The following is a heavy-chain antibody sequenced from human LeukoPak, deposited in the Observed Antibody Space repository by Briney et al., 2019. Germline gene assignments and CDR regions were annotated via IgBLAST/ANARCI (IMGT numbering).Heavy chain of an antibody. D-gene: IGHD3-10*01. CDR3: ARSFPGSYYSNNYNWFDP. V-gene: IGHV4-30-4*07. CDR2: IYYSGST. Sequence: SETLSLTCAVSGGSISSGGYSWSWIRQPPGKGLEWIGYIYYSGSTYYNPSLQTRVTISVDKSKNQFSLKLSSVTAADTAVYYCARSFPGSYYSNNYNWFDPWGQGTLVTVSS. CDR1: GGSISSGGYS. J-gene: IGHJ5*02.